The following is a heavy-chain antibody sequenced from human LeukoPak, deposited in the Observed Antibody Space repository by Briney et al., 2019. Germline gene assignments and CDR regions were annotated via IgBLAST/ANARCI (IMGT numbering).Heavy chain of an antibody. D-gene: IGHD1-7*01. J-gene: IGHJ5*02. V-gene: IGHV1-2*02. CDR1: GYTFTGYY. CDR2: INPNSGGT. Sequence: GASVKVSCKASGYTFTGYYMHWVRQAPGQGLEWMGWINPNSGGTNYAQKFQGRVTMTRDTSISTAYVELSRLRSDDTAVYYCARAITGTTSWFDPWGQGTLVTVSS. CDR3: ARAITGTTSWFDP.